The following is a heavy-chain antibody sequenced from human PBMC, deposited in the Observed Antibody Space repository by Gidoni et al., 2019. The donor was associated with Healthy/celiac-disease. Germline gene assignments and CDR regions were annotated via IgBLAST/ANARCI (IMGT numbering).Heavy chain of an antibody. V-gene: IGHV3-48*02. D-gene: IGHD3-22*01. CDR2: ISSSSSTI. CDR1: GFPFSTYS. CDR3: ARDLHYDSSGYYGLYFDY. J-gene: IGHJ4*02. Sequence: EVQLVESGGGLVQPGGSLRLSCAASGFPFSTYSMNWVRQAPGKGLEWVSYISSSSSTIYYADSVKGRFTISRDNAKNSLYLQMNSLRDEDTAVYYCARDLHYDSSGYYGLYFDYWGQGTLVTVSS.